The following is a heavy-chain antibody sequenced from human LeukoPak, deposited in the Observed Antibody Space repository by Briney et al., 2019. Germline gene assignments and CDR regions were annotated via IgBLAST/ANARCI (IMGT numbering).Heavy chain of an antibody. Sequence: SQTLSLTCTASGGSISSGGYYWSWIRQHPGKGLEWIGYIYYSGSTYYNPSLKSRVTISVDTSKNQFSLKLSSVTAADTAVYYCARMLRYFDWSGSYWGQGTLVTVSS. V-gene: IGHV4-31*03. CDR3: ARMLRYFDWSGSY. CDR1: GGSISSGGYY. D-gene: IGHD3-9*01. J-gene: IGHJ4*02. CDR2: IYYSGST.